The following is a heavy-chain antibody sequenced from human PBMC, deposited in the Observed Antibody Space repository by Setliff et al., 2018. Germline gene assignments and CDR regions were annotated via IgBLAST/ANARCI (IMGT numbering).Heavy chain of an antibody. J-gene: IGHJ4*02. V-gene: IGHV4-61*02. Sequence: PSETLSLTCTVSGGSISSGDHYWSWIRQPAGKGLEWIGRIHASGSTNYNPSLKSRVTISVDTSKNQFSLKLSSVTAADTAVYYCARQPEGGYYDSSGYYGMAPYYFDYWGQGTLVTVSS. D-gene: IGHD3-22*01. CDR1: GGSISSGDHY. CDR3: ARQPEGGYYDSSGYYGMAPYYFDY. CDR2: IHASGST.